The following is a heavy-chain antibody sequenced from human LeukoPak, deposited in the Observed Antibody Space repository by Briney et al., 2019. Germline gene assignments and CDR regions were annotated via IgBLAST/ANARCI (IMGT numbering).Heavy chain of an antibody. Sequence: AGGSLRLSCVASGFTFSSYSMNWVRQAPGKGLEWGSCIGMSSNYIYYGYSVKGRFTISRDNAKNPLYLQMHRLRAEDTAVYYCARDYYDSSGYYLKYFQHWGQGNLVTVSS. D-gene: IGHD3-22*01. CDR3: ARDYYDSSGYYLKYFQH. CDR1: GFTFSSYS. CDR2: IGMSSNYI. J-gene: IGHJ1*01. V-gene: IGHV3-21*01.